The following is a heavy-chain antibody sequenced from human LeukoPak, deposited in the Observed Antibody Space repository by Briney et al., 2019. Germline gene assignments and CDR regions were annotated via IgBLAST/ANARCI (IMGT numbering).Heavy chain of an antibody. CDR2: ISPDSGDT. J-gene: IGHJ5*02. CDR3: AALGSNMRGRTDP. Sequence: ASVKVSCRASGYFFTDYHVQWVRQAPGQGLQWMGRISPDSGDTIYAPNFWGRVTLTRDRPINTAYLELRRLTPGDTAVYYCAALGSNMRGRTDPWGQGALVAVSS. V-gene: IGHV1-2*07. D-gene: IGHD7-27*01. CDR1: GYFFTDYH.